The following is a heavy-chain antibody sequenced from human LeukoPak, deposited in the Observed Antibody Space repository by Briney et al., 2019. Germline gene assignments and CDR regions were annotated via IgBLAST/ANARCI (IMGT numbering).Heavy chain of an antibody. CDR3: ARVQYSSGRAFYFDY. CDR2: IYYGGSNK. D-gene: IGHD6-19*01. CDR1: GFTFSNYG. V-gene: IGHV3-33*01. Sequence: GGSLRLSCAASGFTFSNYGMHWVRQAPGKGLDWVAVIYYGGSNKYYADSVKGRFTISRDDPKNTLYLQMNSLRADDTAVYYCARVQYSSGRAFYFDYWGQGTLLTVSS. J-gene: IGHJ4*02.